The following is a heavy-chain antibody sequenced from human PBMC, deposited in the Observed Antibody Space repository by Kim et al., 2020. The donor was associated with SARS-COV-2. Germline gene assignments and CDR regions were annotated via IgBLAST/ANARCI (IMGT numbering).Heavy chain of an antibody. V-gene: IGHV4-59*13. CDR1: GGSISSYY. J-gene: IGHJ5*02. Sequence: SETLSLTCTVSGGSISSYYWSWIRQPPGKGLEWIGYIYYSGSTNYNPSLKSRVTISVDTSTNQFSLKLSSVTAADTAVYYCARAVRGIFGVVNWFDPWGQGTLVTVSS. D-gene: IGHD3-3*01. CDR3: ARAVRGIFGVVNWFDP. CDR2: IYYSGST.